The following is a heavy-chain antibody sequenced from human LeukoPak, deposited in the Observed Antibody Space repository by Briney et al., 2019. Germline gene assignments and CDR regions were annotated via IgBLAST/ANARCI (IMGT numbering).Heavy chain of an antibody. D-gene: IGHD3-22*01. J-gene: IGHJ4*02. CDR1: GYTFTGYY. Sequence: ASVKVSCKASGYTFTGYYMHWVRQAPGQGLEWMGRINPNSGGTNYAQKFQGRVTMTRDTSISTAYMELSRLRSDDTAVYYCARLGLTQYYDSSGYLIDYRGQGTLVTVSS. CDR2: INPNSGGT. V-gene: IGHV1-2*06. CDR3: ARLGLTQYYDSSGYLIDY.